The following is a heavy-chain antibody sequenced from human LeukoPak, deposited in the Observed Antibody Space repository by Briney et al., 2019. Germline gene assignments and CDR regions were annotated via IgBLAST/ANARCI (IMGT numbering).Heavy chain of an antibody. Sequence: GASVKVSCKASGYTFTSYGISWVRQAPGQGLEWMGWISAYNGNTNYAQKLQGRVTMTTDTSTSTAYMELRSLRSDDTAVYYCARDRPYEYDSSGYTTQPFDYWGQGTLVTVSS. CDR2: ISAYNGNT. J-gene: IGHJ4*02. CDR3: ARDRPYEYDSSGYTTQPFDY. CDR1: GYTFTSYG. V-gene: IGHV1-18*01. D-gene: IGHD3-22*01.